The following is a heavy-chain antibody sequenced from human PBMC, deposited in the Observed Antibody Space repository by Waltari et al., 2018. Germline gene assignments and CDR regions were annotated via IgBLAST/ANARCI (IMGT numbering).Heavy chain of an antibody. CDR3: ARGDPSVYYTSHMDV. J-gene: IGHJ6*03. CDR1: GYTFTDNY. Sequence: QVQLVQSGAEVKKPGASVKVSCKASGYTFTDNYMHWVRQAPGQRLEWMGGINPNKGGTTYAQKFQGRVTRTRDTSISTAFMDLSRLKSDDTSVYFCARGDPSVYYTSHMDVWGKGTTVTVSS. CDR2: INPNKGGT. D-gene: IGHD3-3*01. V-gene: IGHV1-2*02.